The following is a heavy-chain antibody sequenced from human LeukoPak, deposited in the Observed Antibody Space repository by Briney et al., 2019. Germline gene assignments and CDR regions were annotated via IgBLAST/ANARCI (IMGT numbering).Heavy chain of an antibody. CDR3: ATRPSCGGDCYSVGPLIY. CDR2: LVPIFGTA. CDR1: GSTFSDDV. V-gene: IGHV1-69*15. D-gene: IGHD2-21*02. J-gene: IGHJ4*02. Sequence: GASVKVSCKASGSTFSDDVFSWVRQATGDGLEWMGSLVPIFGTADYAQTFQGRVTITAADSTRTVYMELSSLTSDDTAIYFCATRPSCGGDCYSVGPLIYWGQGSLVTVSS.